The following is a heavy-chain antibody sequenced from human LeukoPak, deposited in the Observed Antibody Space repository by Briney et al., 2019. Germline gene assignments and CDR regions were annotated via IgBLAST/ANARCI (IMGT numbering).Heavy chain of an antibody. CDR2: IYHTGNT. V-gene: IGHV4-38-2*02. CDR1: GYSISSGYY. Sequence: SETLSLTCGVSGYSISSGYYWGWIRQSPGKGLEWIGSIYHTGNTNYNPSLKSRITISVDTSKNQFSLRLTSVTAADTAVYYCERDGEVVTAIIRFFDYWGQGTLVTVSS. J-gene: IGHJ4*02. D-gene: IGHD2-21*02. CDR3: ERDGEVVTAIIRFFDY.